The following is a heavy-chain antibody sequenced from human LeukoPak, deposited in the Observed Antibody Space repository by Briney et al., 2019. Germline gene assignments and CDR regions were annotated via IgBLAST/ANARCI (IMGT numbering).Heavy chain of an antibody. CDR1: GFTFSSYG. J-gene: IGHJ4*02. Sequence: GRSLRLSCAASGFTFSSYGMHWVRQAPGKGLEGVAVISYDGSNKYYADSVKGRFTISRDNSKNTLYLQMNSLRAEDTAVYYCAKDSWFGGPLGHFDYWGQGTLVTVSS. CDR2: ISYDGSNK. D-gene: IGHD3-16*01. CDR3: AKDSWFGGPLGHFDY. V-gene: IGHV3-30*18.